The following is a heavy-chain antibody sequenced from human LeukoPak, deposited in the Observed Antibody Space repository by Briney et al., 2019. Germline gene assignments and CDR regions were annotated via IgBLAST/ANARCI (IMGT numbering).Heavy chain of an antibody. Sequence: GGSLRLSCAVSGFMFSNWWMAWVRQAPGKGLEWVASIKQDGTEKFYVDFVKGRFTISRDNTKNSLYLQMNSLRAEDTAVYYRARESHSNYDYWGQGTLVTVSS. V-gene: IGHV3-7*01. CDR1: GFMFSNWW. J-gene: IGHJ4*02. D-gene: IGHD4-11*01. CDR3: ARESHSNYDY. CDR2: IKQDGTEK.